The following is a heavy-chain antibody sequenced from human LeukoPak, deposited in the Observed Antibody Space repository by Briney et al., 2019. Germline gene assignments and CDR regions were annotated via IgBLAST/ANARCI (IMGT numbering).Heavy chain of an antibody. D-gene: IGHD1-26*01. J-gene: IGHJ4*02. CDR3: ARHGGTLDYFDY. CDR1: GGSISTYY. Sequence: PSETLPLTCNVSGGSISTYYWSWIRQPPGKGLEWIGYISDGGVTSYNPSFKGRVTISVDSPKNRFSLRLTSLTAVDTALYFCARHGGTLDYFDYWGPGSLVTVSS. V-gene: IGHV4-59*08. CDR2: ISDGGVT.